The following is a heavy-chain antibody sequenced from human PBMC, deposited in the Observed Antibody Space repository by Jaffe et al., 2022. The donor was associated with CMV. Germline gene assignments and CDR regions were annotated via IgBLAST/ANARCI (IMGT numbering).Heavy chain of an antibody. V-gene: IGHV4-34*01. CDR3: ARGHPPQLRYFDWSKIFFDY. J-gene: IGHJ4*02. CDR1: GGSFSGYY. CDR2: INHSGST. D-gene: IGHD3-9*01. Sequence: QVQLQQWGAGLLKPSETLSLTCAVYGGSFSGYYWSWIRQPPGKGLEWIGEINHSGSTNYNPSLKSRVTISVDTSKNQFSLKLSSVTAADTAVYYCARGHPPQLRYFDWSKIFFDYWGQGTLVTVSS.